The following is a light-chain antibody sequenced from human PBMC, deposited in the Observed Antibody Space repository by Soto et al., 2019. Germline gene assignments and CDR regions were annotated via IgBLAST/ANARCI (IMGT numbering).Light chain of an antibody. Sequence: IILTQSPVTLYVSPGETATLSCRASQSLTSNVAWYQQRPGQAPRLLIYATSTRATEIPARFSGTGSGTQFTLTIASLQSEDFAVYYCQQYNHWPRMLSFGGGTRV. J-gene: IGKJ4*01. CDR2: ATS. CDR1: QSLTSN. V-gene: IGKV3-15*01. CDR3: QQYNHWPRMLS.